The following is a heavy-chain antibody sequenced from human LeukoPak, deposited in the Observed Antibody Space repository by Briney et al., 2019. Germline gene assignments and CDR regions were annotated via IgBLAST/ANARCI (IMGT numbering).Heavy chain of an antibody. Sequence: GGSLRLSCAASGFTFSSYAMSWVRQAPGKGLERVSAISGSGGSTYYADSVKGRFTISRDNSKNTLYLQMNSLRAEDTAVYYCAKYTTTFGVVINFDYWGQGTLVTVSS. V-gene: IGHV3-23*01. J-gene: IGHJ4*02. CDR2: ISGSGGST. D-gene: IGHD3-3*01. CDR3: AKYTTTFGVVINFDY. CDR1: GFTFSSYA.